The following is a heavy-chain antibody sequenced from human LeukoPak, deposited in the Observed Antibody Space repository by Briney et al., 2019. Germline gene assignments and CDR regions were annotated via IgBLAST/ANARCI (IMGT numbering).Heavy chain of an antibody. J-gene: IGHJ4*02. D-gene: IGHD3-16*01. CDR2: INHSGTT. Sequence: PSETLSLTCVVYGGSFSDNYWTWIRQPPGKGPEWIGEINHSGTTSYKPSLQRRVTVSVDTSKNQFSLKLSSVTAADTAVYYCARRRRHEFTYGYVFYFDYWGQGTLVTVSS. CDR3: ARRRRHEFTYGYVFYFDY. CDR1: GGSFSDNY. V-gene: IGHV4-34*01.